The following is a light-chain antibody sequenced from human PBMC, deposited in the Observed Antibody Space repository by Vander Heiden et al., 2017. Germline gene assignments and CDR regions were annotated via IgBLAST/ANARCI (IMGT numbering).Light chain of an antibody. V-gene: IGKV1-39*01. J-gene: IGKJ2*01. CDR2: AAS. CDR3: QQSDSTPYT. CDR1: QSISSY. Sequence: IQMTQPPSSLSASVGDRVTITCRASQSISSYLNWYQQKPGKAPKLLIYAASSLQSGVPSRFSGSGSGTDFTLTISSLQPEDFATYYCQQSDSTPYTFGQGTKLEIK.